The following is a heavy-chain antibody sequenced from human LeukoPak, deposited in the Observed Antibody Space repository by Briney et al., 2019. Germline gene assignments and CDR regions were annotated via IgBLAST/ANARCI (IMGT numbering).Heavy chain of an antibody. Sequence: SETLSLTCAVYGGSFSGYYWSWIRQPPGKGLEWIGEINNSGSTNYNPSLKSRVTISVDTSKNQFSLKLSSVTAADTAVYYCARLYGSGSADYWGQGTLVTVSS. D-gene: IGHD3-10*01. J-gene: IGHJ4*02. CDR2: INNSGST. CDR1: GGSFSGYY. V-gene: IGHV4-34*01. CDR3: ARLYGSGSADY.